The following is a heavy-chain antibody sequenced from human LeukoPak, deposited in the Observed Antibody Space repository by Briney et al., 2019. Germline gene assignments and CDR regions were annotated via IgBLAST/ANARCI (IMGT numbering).Heavy chain of an antibody. V-gene: IGHV1-2*02. CDR3: ARASRSGWSLPFDC. J-gene: IGHJ4*02. D-gene: IGHD6-19*01. CDR2: INPNSGGT. CDR1: GYTFTGYY. Sequence: ASVKVSCKASGYTFTGYYMHWVRQAPGQGLEWMGWINPNSGGTNYAQRFQGRVTMTRDTSISTAYMELSRLRSDDTAVYYCARASRSGWSLPFDCWGQGTLVTVSS.